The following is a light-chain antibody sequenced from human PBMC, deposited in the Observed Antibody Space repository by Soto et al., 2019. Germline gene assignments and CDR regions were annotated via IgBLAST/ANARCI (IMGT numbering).Light chain of an antibody. CDR1: QSVLYSSNNRNS. CDR3: QQYYTTPLT. Sequence: DIVMTQCPDALAVSLGERAAINFKSTQSVLYSSNNRNSLAWYQQKPGQPPKLLIYWASTRASGVPDRFTGSGSGTDFTLTISSLQAEDVAVYYCQQYYTTPLTFGGGTKVDIK. V-gene: IGKV4-1*01. J-gene: IGKJ4*01. CDR2: WAS.